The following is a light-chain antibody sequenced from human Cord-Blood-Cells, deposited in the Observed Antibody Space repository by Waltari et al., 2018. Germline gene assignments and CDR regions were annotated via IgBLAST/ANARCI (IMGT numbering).Light chain of an antibody. CDR1: SSDVGSYNL. Sequence: QSALTQPASVSGSPGQSITISCTGTSSDVGSYNLVSWYQQHPGKAPKLRIYGGSKRPSGVSNGFAGSKSGNTASLTIAGRQAEDEADYYCCSYAGSSTVVFGGGTKLTVL. CDR2: GGS. CDR3: CSYAGSSTVV. V-gene: IGLV2-23*01. J-gene: IGLJ2*01.